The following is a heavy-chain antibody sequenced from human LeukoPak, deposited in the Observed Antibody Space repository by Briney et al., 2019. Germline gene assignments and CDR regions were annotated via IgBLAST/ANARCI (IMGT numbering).Heavy chain of an antibody. V-gene: IGHV4-34*01. CDR3: ASELGIDY. D-gene: IGHD7-27*01. CDR1: GGSFSGYY. CDR2: INHSGST. J-gene: IGHJ4*02. Sequence: PSETLSLTCAVYGGSFSGYYWSWIRQPPGKGLEWIGEINHSGSTNYNPSLKSRVTISVDTSKNQFSLKLSSVTAADTAVYYCASELGIDYWGQGTLVTVFS.